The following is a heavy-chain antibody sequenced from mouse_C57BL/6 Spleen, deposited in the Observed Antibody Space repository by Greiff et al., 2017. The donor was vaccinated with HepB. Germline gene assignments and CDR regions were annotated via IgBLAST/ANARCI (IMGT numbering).Heavy chain of an antibody. CDR3: ARDGDGYYPHWYFDV. J-gene: IGHJ1*03. V-gene: IGHV3-6*01. CDR2: ISYDGSN. Sequence: VQLKESGPGLVKPSQSLSLTCSVTGYSITSGYYWNWIRQFPGNKLEWMGYISYDGSNNYNPSLKNRISITRDTSKNQFFLKLNSVTTEDTATYYCARDGDGYYPHWYFDVWGTGTTVTVSS. CDR1: GYSITSGYY. D-gene: IGHD2-3*01.